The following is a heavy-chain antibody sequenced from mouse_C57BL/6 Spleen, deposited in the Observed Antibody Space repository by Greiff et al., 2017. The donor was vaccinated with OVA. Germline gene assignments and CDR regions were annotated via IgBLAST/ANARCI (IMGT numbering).Heavy chain of an antibody. CDR1: GYTFTSYW. CDR2: IHPNSGST. V-gene: IGHV1-64*01. J-gene: IGHJ1*03. CDR3: ARSDGSLWYCDV. Sequence: QVQLQQPGAELVKPGASVKLSCKASGYTFTSYWMHWVKQRPGQGLEWIGMIHPNSGSTNYNEKFKSKATLTVDKSSSTAYMQLSSLTSEDSAVDYCARSDGSLWYCDVWGTGTTVTVSS. D-gene: IGHD1-1*01.